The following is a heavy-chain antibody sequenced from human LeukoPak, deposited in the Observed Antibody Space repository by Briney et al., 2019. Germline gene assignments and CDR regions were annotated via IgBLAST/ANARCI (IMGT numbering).Heavy chain of an antibody. CDR3: ATLSGDSHGYDY. Sequence: GRSLRLSCAASGFTFSSYAMHWVRQAPGKGLEWVAVILHDGSNKQYADSVKGRFTISRDNSKNTLYLQINSLRAEDTAVYYCATLSGDSHGYDYWGLGTLVTVSS. J-gene: IGHJ4*02. CDR1: GFTFSSYA. CDR2: ILHDGSNK. D-gene: IGHD5-18*01. V-gene: IGHV3-30*03.